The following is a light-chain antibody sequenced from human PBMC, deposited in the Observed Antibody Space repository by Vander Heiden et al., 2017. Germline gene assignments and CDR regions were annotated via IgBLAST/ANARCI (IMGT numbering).Light chain of an antibody. Sequence: SYALTQPPSVSVSPGQTASITCSGDKLGDKYACWYQQKPGQSPVVVIYQDSKRPSGIPERFSGSNSGNTATLTISGTQAMDEADYYCQAWDSSTVVFGGGTKLTVL. J-gene: IGLJ2*01. V-gene: IGLV3-1*01. CDR3: QAWDSSTVV. CDR2: QDS. CDR1: KLGDKY.